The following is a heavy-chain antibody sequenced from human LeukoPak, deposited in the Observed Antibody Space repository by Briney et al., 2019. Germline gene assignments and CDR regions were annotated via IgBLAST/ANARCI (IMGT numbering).Heavy chain of an antibody. CDR2: INHSGST. CDR1: GGSFSGYY. Sequence: PSETLSLTCAVYGGSFSGYYWSWIRQPPGKGLEWIGEINHSGSTNYNLSLKSRVTISVDTSKNQFSLKLSSVTAADTAVYYCARSSRGYSYGFAVGRDNYFDYWGQGTLVTVSS. CDR3: ARSSRGYSYGFAVGRDNYFDY. J-gene: IGHJ4*02. V-gene: IGHV4-34*01. D-gene: IGHD5-18*01.